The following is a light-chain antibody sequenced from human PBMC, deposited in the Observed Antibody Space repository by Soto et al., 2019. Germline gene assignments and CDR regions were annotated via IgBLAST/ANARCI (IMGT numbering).Light chain of an antibody. Sequence: DIQMTQSPSSLSASVGDRVTITCRTSQRISSSLNWYQQKPGKAPELLIFAASKLQSGVPSRISGSGSGTQFTLTISSLQPEDFATYHCQQTYSIPPTFGQGTKLEIK. J-gene: IGKJ2*01. CDR1: QRISSS. V-gene: IGKV1-39*01. CDR2: AAS. CDR3: QQTYSIPPT.